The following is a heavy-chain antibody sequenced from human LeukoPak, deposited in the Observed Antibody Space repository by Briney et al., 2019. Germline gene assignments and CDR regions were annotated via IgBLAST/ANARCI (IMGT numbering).Heavy chain of an antibody. Sequence: GGSLRLSCAASGFTFSSYAMSWVRQAPGQGLEWVSAISGSGGSTYYAGSVKGRFTISRDNSKNTLWLQMNSLRAEDTAVYYCARYDITYNPYDYWGQGTLVTVSS. V-gene: IGHV3-23*01. CDR1: GFTFSSYA. CDR2: ISGSGGST. J-gene: IGHJ4*02. D-gene: IGHD1-14*01. CDR3: ARYDITYNPYDY.